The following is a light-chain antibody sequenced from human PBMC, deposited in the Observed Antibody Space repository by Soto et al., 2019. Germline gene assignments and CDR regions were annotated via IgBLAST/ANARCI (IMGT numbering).Light chain of an antibody. CDR2: AAS. Sequence: EIVLRQSPVTLSLSPGEGATLSCGASQSVTSNYLAWYQHKPGLAPRLLIYAASSRATGIPGRFSGSGSGTDFTLTIRRLEPEDFAVYYCQQYGTSPLTFGGGTKVEIK. CDR1: QSVTSNY. V-gene: IGKV3D-20*01. CDR3: QQYGTSPLT. J-gene: IGKJ4*01.